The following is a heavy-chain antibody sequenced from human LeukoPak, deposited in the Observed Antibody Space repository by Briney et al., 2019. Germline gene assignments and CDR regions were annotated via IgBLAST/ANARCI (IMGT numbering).Heavy chain of an antibody. V-gene: IGHV3-7*01. Sequence: GGSLTLSCVASGFTFGSYWMTWVRQAPGKGLEWVANIQPDGSQGLYVDSVKGRFIISRDNPKKSLYLQMNSLRAEDTAVYYCTRDPLYGALDSWGQGTLVTVSS. CDR1: GFTFGSYW. CDR2: IQPDGSQG. J-gene: IGHJ4*02. D-gene: IGHD4-17*01. CDR3: TRDPLYGALDS.